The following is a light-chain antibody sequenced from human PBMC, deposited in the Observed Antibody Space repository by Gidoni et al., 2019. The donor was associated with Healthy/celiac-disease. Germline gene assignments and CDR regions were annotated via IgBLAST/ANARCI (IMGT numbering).Light chain of an antibody. J-gene: IGKJ3*01. CDR2: AAS. V-gene: IGKV1-39*01. Sequence: DIQMTQSPSSLSASVGDSVTITCRESQSISSYLNWYQQKPGKAPKLLIYAASSLQSGVPSRFSGSGSGTDFTLTISSLQPEDFATYYCQHSYSTPFTFGPGTKVDIK. CDR1: QSISSY. CDR3: QHSYSTPFT.